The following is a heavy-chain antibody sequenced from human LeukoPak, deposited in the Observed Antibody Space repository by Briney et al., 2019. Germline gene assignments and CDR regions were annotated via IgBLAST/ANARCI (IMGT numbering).Heavy chain of an antibody. V-gene: IGHV3-21*01. J-gene: IGHJ5*02. CDR1: GFTFSSYE. Sequence: PGGSLRLSCAASGFTFSSYEMNWVRQAPGKGLEWDSSISSSSSYIYYADSVNGRYTISRDNAKISLYLQMNSLRAEDTAVYYCARDRGHNWFDPWGQGTLVTVSS. CDR2: ISSSSSYI. CDR3: ARDRGHNWFDP.